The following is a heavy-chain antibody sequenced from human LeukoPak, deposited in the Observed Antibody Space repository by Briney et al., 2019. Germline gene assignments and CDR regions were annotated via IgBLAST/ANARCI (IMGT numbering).Heavy chain of an antibody. J-gene: IGHJ4*02. CDR3: AKDIVAGWELRGFDY. Sequence: PGGSLTLSCAASGFTFSSYDMSWVRQAPGKGLEWVSAISGSGGSTYYADSVKGRFTISRDNSKNTLYLQMNSLRAEDTAVYYCAKDIVAGWELRGFDYWGQGTLVTVSS. CDR2: ISGSGGST. CDR1: GFTFSSYD. D-gene: IGHD1-26*01. V-gene: IGHV3-23*01.